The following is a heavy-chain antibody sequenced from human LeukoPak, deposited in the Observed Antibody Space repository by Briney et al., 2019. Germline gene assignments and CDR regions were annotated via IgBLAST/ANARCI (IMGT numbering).Heavy chain of an antibody. Sequence: GGSLRLSCAASGFSFISYGMHWLRQAPGKGLEWVGVISDDGRSKDYADSVKGRFTISRDNSKDILYLQMNSLRAEDTAVYYCAKRPSDYGDYVSYFDYWGQGTLVTVSS. CDR3: AKRPSDYGDYVSYFDY. D-gene: IGHD4-17*01. CDR1: GFSFISYG. V-gene: IGHV3-30*18. J-gene: IGHJ4*02. CDR2: ISDDGRSK.